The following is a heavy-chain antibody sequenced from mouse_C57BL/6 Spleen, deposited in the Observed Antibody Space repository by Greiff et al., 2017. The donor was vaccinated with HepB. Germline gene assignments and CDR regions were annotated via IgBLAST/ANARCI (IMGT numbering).Heavy chain of an antibody. Sequence: EVQLQESGGGLVKPGGSLKLSCAASGFTFSDYGMHWVRQAPEKGLEWVAYISSGSSTIYYADTVKGRFTISRDNAKNTLFLQMTSLRSEDTAMYYCARRLTGNAMDYWGQGTSVTVSS. CDR3: ARRLTGNAMDY. V-gene: IGHV5-17*01. D-gene: IGHD4-1*01. CDR2: ISSGSSTI. CDR1: GFTFSDYG. J-gene: IGHJ4*01.